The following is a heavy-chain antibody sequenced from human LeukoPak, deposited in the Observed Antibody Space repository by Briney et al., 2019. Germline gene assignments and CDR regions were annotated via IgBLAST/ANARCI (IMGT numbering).Heavy chain of an antibody. Sequence: SETLSLTCAVYGGSFSGYYWTWIRQSPGKGLEWIGDINPSGSTYYNPSLKSRLTISVDTSKNQFPLTLRSVTAADTAVYYCARGRHDITMIVVVMTSVSYYWDVWGKGTTVTVS. J-gene: IGHJ6*03. CDR3: ARGRHDITMIVVVMTSVSYYWDV. V-gene: IGHV4-34*01. D-gene: IGHD3-22*01. CDR2: INPSGST. CDR1: GGSFSGYY.